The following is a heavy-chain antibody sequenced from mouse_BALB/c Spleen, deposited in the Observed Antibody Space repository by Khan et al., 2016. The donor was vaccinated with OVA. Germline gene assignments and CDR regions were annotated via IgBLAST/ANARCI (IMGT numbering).Heavy chain of an antibody. CDR3: ARLAYYYGSEGFAY. CDR2: ISTGGHYT. J-gene: IGHJ3*01. Sequence: EVELVESGGDVVKPGGSLKLSCAASGFTFSTYGMSWVRQTPDKRLEWVATISTGGHYTYYPDTVKGRFTISRDNAKNTLYLQMSSLKSEDTAMIYCARLAYYYGSEGFAYWGQGTLVTVSA. D-gene: IGHD1-1*01. V-gene: IGHV5-6*01. CDR1: GFTFSTYG.